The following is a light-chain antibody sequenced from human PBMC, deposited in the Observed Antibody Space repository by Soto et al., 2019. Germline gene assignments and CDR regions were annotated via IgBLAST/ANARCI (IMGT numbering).Light chain of an antibody. V-gene: IGLV2-8*01. CDR2: EVS. CDR3: SSYAGSNNQV. CDR1: SSDVGGYNY. J-gene: IGLJ1*01. Sequence: QSVLTQPPSASGSPGQSVTISCTGTSSDVGGYNYVSWYQQHPGRAPKLMIYEVSKRPSGVPDRFSGSMSGNTASLTVSGLQTEDEADYYCSSYAGSNNQVFGTGTKLTVL.